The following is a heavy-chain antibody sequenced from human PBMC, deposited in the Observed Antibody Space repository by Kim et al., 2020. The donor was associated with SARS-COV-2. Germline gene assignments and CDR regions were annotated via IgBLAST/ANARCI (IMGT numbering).Heavy chain of an antibody. J-gene: IGHJ3*02. CDR3: AREGARFLEWSDDAFD. CDR2: IYYSGST. V-gene: IGHV4-39*07. D-gene: IGHD3-3*01. Sequence: SETLSLTCTVSGGSISSSSYYWGWIRQPPGKGLEWIGSIYYSGSTYYNPSLKSRVTISVDTSKNQFSLKLSSVTAADTAVYYCAREGARFLEWSDDAFD. CDR1: GGSISSSSYY.